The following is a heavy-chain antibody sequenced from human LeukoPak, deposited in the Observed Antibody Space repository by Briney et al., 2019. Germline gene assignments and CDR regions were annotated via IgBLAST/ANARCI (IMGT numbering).Heavy chain of an antibody. CDR3: ARQGFVSGYPIHDAFDI. J-gene: IGHJ3*02. V-gene: IGHV5-51*01. CDR2: IYPGDSDT. CDR1: GYSFTSYW. Sequence: GESLKISCKGSGYSFTSYWIGWVRQMPGKGLEWMGIIYPGDSDTRYSPSFQGQVTISADKSISTAYLQWSSLKASDTAMYYCARQGFVSGYPIHDAFDIWGQGTMVTVSS. D-gene: IGHD3-22*01.